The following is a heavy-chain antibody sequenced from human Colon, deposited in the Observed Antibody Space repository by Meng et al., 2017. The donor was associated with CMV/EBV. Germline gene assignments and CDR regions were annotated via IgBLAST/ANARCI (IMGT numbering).Heavy chain of an antibody. J-gene: IGHJ4*02. D-gene: IGHD2-15*01. Sequence: VKLLGVGGGLVQPGGSMRLSCAASGFTFTSYDMSWVRQAPGKGLEWVSTIGRGSGANYADSVKGRFTMSRDNSKNTVYLEMNNLRAEDTAIYYCARDRWFTFWGQGVLVTVSS. V-gene: IGHV3-23*01. CDR2: IGRGSGA. CDR3: ARDRWFTF. CDR1: GFTFTSYD.